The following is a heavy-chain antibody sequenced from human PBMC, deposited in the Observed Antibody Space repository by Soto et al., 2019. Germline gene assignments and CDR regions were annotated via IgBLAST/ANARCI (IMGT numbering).Heavy chain of an antibody. CDR3: ARVLGNDAFDI. CDR2: IYYTGTT. V-gene: IGHV4-39*07. CDR1: GGSISSNSAY. D-gene: IGHD3-3*02. Sequence: SETLSLTCTVSGGSISSNSAYWGWIRQPPGKGLEWIGSIYYTGTTHYNPSLKSPVTISVDTSKNQFSLKLSSVTAADTAVYYCARVLGNDAFDIWGQGTMVT. J-gene: IGHJ3*02.